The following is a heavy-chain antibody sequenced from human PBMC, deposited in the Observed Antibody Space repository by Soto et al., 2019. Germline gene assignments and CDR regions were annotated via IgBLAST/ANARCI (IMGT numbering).Heavy chain of an antibody. CDR3: ARGGSSSPYFDD. J-gene: IGHJ4*02. D-gene: IGHD6-13*01. CDR2: IYYSGST. Sequence: QVQLQESGPGLVKPSQTLSLTCTVSGGSISSGGYYWSWIRQHPGKGLEWIGYIYYSGSTYYNPSLKSRVTISVGTSKKQFSLKLSSVTAADTAVYYCARGGSSSPYFDDWGQGTLVTVSS. V-gene: IGHV4-31*03. CDR1: GGSISSGGYY.